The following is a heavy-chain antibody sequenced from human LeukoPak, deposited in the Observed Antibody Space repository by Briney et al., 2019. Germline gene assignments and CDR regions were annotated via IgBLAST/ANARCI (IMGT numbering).Heavy chain of an antibody. CDR2: ISSTSSYI. CDR1: GFTFSTYS. Sequence: GGSLRLSCAASGFTFSTYSMNWVRQAPGKGLEWVSSISSTSSYIYYADSVKGRFTISRDNAKNSLYLQMSSLRAEDTAVYFCASDYDSSGYYGMDYWGQGSLVTVSS. CDR3: ASDYDSSGYYGMDY. D-gene: IGHD3-22*01. V-gene: IGHV3-21*01. J-gene: IGHJ4*02.